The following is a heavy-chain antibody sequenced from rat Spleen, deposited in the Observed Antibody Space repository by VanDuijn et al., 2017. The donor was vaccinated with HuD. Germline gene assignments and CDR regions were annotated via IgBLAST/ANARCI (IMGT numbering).Heavy chain of an antibody. V-gene: IGHV5S13*01. CDR3: ARHPSNYGWFAY. CDR2: ISTGGGNT. Sequence: EVQLVESGGGLVQPGRSLKLSCAASGFTYSNYVMAWVSQAPTKGLEWVASISTGGGNTYYRDSVKGRFTISRDNAKNTLYLQMDRLRSEDTATYYCARHPSNYGWFAYWGQGTLVTVSS. CDR1: GFTYSNYV. J-gene: IGHJ3*01. D-gene: IGHD1-11*01.